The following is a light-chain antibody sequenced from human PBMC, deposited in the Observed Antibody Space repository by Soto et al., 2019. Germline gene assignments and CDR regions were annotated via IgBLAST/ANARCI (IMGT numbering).Light chain of an antibody. CDR1: QDIRTD. V-gene: IGKV1-6*01. Sequence: AIQMTQSPSSLSASVGDRVTVTCRASQDIRTDLGWYQQRPGKAPQLLIYGASRLQSGVPSRFGGSGSGTDFTLTISSLQPEDFATYYCLQDDTCPLTFGGGTKVDIK. CDR3: LQDDTCPLT. J-gene: IGKJ4*01. CDR2: GAS.